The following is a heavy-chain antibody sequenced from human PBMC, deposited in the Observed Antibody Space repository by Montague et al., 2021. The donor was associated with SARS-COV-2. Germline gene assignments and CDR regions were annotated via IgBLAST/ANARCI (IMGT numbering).Heavy chain of an antibody. D-gene: IGHD2-21*02. CDR2: NYLHGNA. CDR3: ARGRVTRAGFDY. V-gene: IGHV4-38-2*02. Sequence: SETLSLTCSVSGYFIGTGYYRGWIRHSPGKGLEWIGSNYLHGNAYYNPSLNSRVTISLDTSNNQFSLRLTSVTTSDTAVYYCARGRVTRAGFDYWGQGIRVIVSS. CDR1: GYFIGTGYY. J-gene: IGHJ4*02.